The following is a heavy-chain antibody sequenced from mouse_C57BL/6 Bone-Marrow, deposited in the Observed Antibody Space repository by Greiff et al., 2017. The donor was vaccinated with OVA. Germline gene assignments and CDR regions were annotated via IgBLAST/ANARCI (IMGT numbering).Heavy chain of an antibody. CDR2: IRNKANGYTA. D-gene: IGHD4-1*02. V-gene: IGHV7-3*01. CDR3: ARSTGTFAY. Sequence: EVQVVESGGGLVQPGGSLSLSCAASGFTFTDYYMSWVRQPPGKALEWLGFIRNKANGYTAEYSASVKGRFTISRDNSQSILYLQMNALRAEDSATYYCARSTGTFAYWGQGTRVTVSA. J-gene: IGHJ3*01. CDR1: GFTFTDYY.